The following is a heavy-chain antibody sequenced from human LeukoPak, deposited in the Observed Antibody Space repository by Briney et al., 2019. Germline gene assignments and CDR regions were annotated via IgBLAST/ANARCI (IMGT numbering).Heavy chain of an antibody. D-gene: IGHD3-10*01. CDR2: MFPSGSS. CDR1: GYSISNDYS. Sequence: SEILSLTCTVSGYSISNDYSWGWVRQPPGKGLEWIGFMFPSGSSYYNPSLKSRVTMSVDTSKNQFSLKLSSVTAADTAVYYCARDLIVPDAMTGSGSYSTDYWGQGTLATVSS. CDR3: ARDLIVPDAMTGSGSYSTDY. J-gene: IGHJ4*02. V-gene: IGHV4-38-2*02.